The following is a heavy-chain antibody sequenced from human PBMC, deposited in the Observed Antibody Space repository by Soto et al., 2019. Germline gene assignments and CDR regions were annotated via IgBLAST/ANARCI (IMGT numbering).Heavy chain of an antibody. CDR2: TYYRSKWYN. CDR1: GDSVSSNSAA. D-gene: IGHD6-19*01. CDR3: ARERREIGWGIAVAGYAFDI. J-gene: IGHJ3*02. Sequence: KQSQTLSLTCAISGDSVSSNSAAWNWIRQSPSRGLEWLGRTYYRSKWYNDYAVSVKSRITINPDTSKNQFSLQLNSVTPEDTAVYYCARERREIGWGIAVAGYAFDIWGQGTMVTVSS. V-gene: IGHV6-1*01.